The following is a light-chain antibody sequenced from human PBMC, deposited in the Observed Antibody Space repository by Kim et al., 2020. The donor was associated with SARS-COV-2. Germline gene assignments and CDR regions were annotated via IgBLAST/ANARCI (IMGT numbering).Light chain of an antibody. CDR1: SASIGGYNY. V-gene: IGLV2-8*01. CDR3: SSYAGSNNLV. J-gene: IGLJ3*02. Sequence: GKSVTSSCPGTSASIGGYNYVSWNQQHPSKAPTLMIKEVSKRPSGVPDRFAGSKAGNTASLTVSGLQAEDEANYFCSSYAGSNNLVFGGGTQLTVL. CDR2: EVS.